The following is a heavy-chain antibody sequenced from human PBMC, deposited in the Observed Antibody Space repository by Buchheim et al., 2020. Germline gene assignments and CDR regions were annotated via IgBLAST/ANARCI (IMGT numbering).Heavy chain of an antibody. V-gene: IGHV1-46*01. D-gene: IGHD6-19*01. J-gene: IGHJ4*02. CDR1: GYTFTSYY. CDR3: ARDSSGWEETGKIDY. Sequence: QVQLVQSGAEVKKPGASVKVSCKASGYTFTSYYMHWVRQAPGQGLEWMGIINPSGGSTNYAQKFQGRVTMTRDTHTSTGYMELSSLRSEDTAVYYCARDSSGWEETGKIDYWGQGTL. CDR2: INPSGGST.